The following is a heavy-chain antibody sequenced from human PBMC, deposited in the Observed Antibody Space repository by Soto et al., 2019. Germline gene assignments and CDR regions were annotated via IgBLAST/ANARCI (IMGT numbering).Heavy chain of an antibody. CDR2: ISAYNGNT. V-gene: IGHV1-18*04. J-gene: IGHJ3*02. CDR1: GYTFTSYG. CDR3: ARQLTAMSAFDI. Sequence: ASVKVSCKASGYTFTSYGISWARQAPGQGLEWMGWISAYNGNTNYAQKLQGRVTMTTDTSTSTAYMELRSLRSDDTAVYYCARQLTAMSAFDIWGQGTMVTVSS. D-gene: IGHD2-21*02.